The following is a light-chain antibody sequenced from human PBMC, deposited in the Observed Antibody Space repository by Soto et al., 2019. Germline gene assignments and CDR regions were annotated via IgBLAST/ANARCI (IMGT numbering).Light chain of an antibody. J-gene: IGKJ1*01. CDR2: KAS. V-gene: IGKV1-5*03. CDR3: QQYNSYSPG. CDR1: QSISSW. Sequence: DSQMTQSPSTLSASVGDRVTITCRASQSISSWLAWYQQKPGKAPKLLIYKASSLESGVPSRFSGSGSGTEFTLTISSLQPDDFATYYCQQYNSYSPGFGQGTKVDIK.